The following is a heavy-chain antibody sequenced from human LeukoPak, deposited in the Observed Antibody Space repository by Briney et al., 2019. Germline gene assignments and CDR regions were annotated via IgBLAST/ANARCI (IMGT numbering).Heavy chain of an antibody. CDR3: ARVAFGRELRSLFEY. Sequence: GGSLRLSCAASGFTFSSYEMNWVRQAPGKGLEWVSYISSSGSTIYYADSVKGRFTISRDNAKNSLYLQMNSLRAEDTAVYYCARVAFGRELRSLFEYWGQGTLVTVSS. CDR1: GFTFSSYE. CDR2: ISSSGSTI. V-gene: IGHV3-48*03. J-gene: IGHJ4*02. D-gene: IGHD1-26*01.